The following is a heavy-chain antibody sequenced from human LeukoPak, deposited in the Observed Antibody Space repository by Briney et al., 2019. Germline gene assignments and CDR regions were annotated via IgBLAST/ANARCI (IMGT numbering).Heavy chain of an antibody. J-gene: IGHJ3*02. CDR2: ISSSSTTI. CDR1: GFTFSSFS. CDR3: AREPMVVAAGTGGEAFDI. D-gene: IGHD6-13*01. V-gene: IGHV3-48*01. Sequence: TGGSLRLSCAASGFTFSSFSMSWVRQAPGKGLEWASYISSSSTTIFYADSVKGRSTISRDNAKNSLYLQMDSLRAEDTAVYYCAREPMVVAAGTGGEAFDIWGHGTMVTVSS.